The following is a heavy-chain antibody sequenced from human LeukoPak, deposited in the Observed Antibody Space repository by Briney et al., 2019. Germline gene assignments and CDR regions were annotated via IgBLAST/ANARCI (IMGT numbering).Heavy chain of an antibody. CDR1: GASISSYY. CDR3: ARLPRSGYSYGFLDY. Sequence: SETLSLTCTVSGASISSYYWSWIRQPPGKGLEWIGYIYYSGSTNYNPSLKSRGTISVDTSKNQFSLKLNSVTAADTAVYFCARLPRSGYSYGFLDYWGQGTLVTVSS. V-gene: IGHV4-59*01. CDR2: IYYSGST. J-gene: IGHJ4*02. D-gene: IGHD5-18*01.